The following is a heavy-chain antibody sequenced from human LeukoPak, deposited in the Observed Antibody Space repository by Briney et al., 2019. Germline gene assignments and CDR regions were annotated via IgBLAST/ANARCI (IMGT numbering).Heavy chain of an antibody. J-gene: IGHJ5*02. CDR2: INHSGST. CDR1: GGSFSGYY. V-gene: IGHV4-34*01. D-gene: IGHD6-13*01. CDR3: AGGLGSSWYGDWFDP. Sequence: SETLSLTCAVYGGSFSGYYWTWIRQPPGKGLEWIGEINHSGSTNYNPSLKSRVTISIDTSKNQFSLWLSSVTAADTAVYYCAGGLGSSWYGDWFDPWGQGTLVTVSS.